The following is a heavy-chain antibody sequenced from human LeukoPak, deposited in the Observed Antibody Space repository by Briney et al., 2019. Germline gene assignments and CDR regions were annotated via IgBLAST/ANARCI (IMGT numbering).Heavy chain of an antibody. CDR1: GFTFSSYG. CDR3: SCPAYGSGSYFEPDY. J-gene: IGHJ4*02. D-gene: IGHD3-10*01. Sequence: GGSLRLSCAASGFTFSSYGTHWVRQAPGKGLEWVAVISYDGSNKYYADSVKGRFTISRDNSKNTLYLQMNSLRAEDTAVYYCSCPAYGSGSYFEPDYWGQGTLVTVSS. CDR2: ISYDGSNK. V-gene: IGHV3-30*03.